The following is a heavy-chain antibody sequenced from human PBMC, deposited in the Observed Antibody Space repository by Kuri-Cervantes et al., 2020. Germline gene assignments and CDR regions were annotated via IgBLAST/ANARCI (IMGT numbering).Heavy chain of an antibody. Sequence: ATVKHSSKVSGDTLSELSMHWVRQAPGKGLEWMGGFDPEDGETIYAQKFQGRVTMTEDTSTDTAHMELSSLRSDDTAVYYCATGPPSPHYLSSWYRDYFHFWGQGTLVTVSS. J-gene: IGHJ4*02. V-gene: IGHV1-24*01. CDR1: GDTLSELS. CDR3: ATGPPSPHYLSSWYRDYFHF. D-gene: IGHD6-13*01. CDR2: FDPEDGET.